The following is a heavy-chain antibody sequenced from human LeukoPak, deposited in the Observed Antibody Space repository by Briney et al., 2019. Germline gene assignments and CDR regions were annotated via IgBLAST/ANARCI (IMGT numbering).Heavy chain of an antibody. D-gene: IGHD3-10*01. CDR3: AKSQVKAVRGVIIYYYYMDV. V-gene: IGHV3-23*01. Sequence: GGTLRLSCAASGFTFKNYGMSWVRQAPGKGLEWVSAICTSGDCTYYGDSVKGRFTISRDNSKNTLYLQMNSLRAEDTAVYYCAKSQVKAVRGVIIYYYYMDVWGKGTTVTISS. CDR2: ICTSGDCT. J-gene: IGHJ6*03. CDR1: GFTFKNYG.